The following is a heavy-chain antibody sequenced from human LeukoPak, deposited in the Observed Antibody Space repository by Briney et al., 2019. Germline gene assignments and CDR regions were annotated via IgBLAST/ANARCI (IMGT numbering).Heavy chain of an antibody. V-gene: IGHV4-30-4*01. CDR2: IYYSAST. Sequence: SETLPLTCTVSGGSISSGDYYWSWIRQPPGKGLEWIGYIYYSASTYYTPYLKSRVTISVDTSKTQFSLKLSSVTAADTAVYYCAALQYQYYFDYWGQGTLVTVSS. D-gene: IGHD2-2*01. CDR1: GGSISSGDYY. CDR3: AALQYQYYFDY. J-gene: IGHJ4*02.